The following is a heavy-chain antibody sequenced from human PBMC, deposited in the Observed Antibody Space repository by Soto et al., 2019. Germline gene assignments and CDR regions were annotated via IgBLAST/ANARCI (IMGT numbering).Heavy chain of an antibody. CDR1: GGSISSSSYY. Sequence: TETLSVTCTVSGGSISSSSYYWGWIRQPPGKGLEWIGSIYYSGSTYYNPSLKSRVTISVDTSKNQFSLKLSSVTAADTAVYYCARHPDYYDSSGYYYGFGWFDPWGQGTLVTVSS. V-gene: IGHV4-39*01. J-gene: IGHJ5*02. D-gene: IGHD3-22*01. CDR2: IYYSGST. CDR3: ARHPDYYDSSGYYYGFGWFDP.